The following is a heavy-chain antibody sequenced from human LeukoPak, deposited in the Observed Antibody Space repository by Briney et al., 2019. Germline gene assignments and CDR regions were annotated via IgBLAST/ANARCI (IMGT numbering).Heavy chain of an antibody. CDR2: ISGSGGST. D-gene: IGHD2-2*01. CDR1: GFTFSSYA. J-gene: IGHJ4*02. Sequence: GGSLRLSCAASGFTFSSYAMSWVRQAPGKGLEWVSAISGSGGSTYYADSVKGRFTISGDNSKNTLYLQMNSLRAEDTAVYYCAKVSHIVVVPAATFLDYWGQGTLVTVSS. V-gene: IGHV3-23*01. CDR3: AKVSHIVVVPAATFLDY.